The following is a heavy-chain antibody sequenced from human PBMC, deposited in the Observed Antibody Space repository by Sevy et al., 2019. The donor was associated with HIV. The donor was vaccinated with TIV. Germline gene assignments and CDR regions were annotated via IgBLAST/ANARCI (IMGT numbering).Heavy chain of an antibody. CDR3: ARDERVDYYDSSGYHY. D-gene: IGHD3-22*01. CDR1: GGSISSYY. Sequence: SETLSLTCTVSGGSISSYYWSWIRQPAGKGLEWIGRIYTSGSTNYNPSLKSRVTMSVDTSKNQFSLKLSSVTAADTAVYYCARDERVDYYDSSGYHYWVQGTLVTVSS. V-gene: IGHV4-4*07. CDR2: IYTSGST. J-gene: IGHJ4*02.